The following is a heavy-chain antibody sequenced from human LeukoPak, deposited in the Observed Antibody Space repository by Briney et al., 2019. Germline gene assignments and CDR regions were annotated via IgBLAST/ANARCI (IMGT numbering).Heavy chain of an antibody. V-gene: IGHV3-74*01. Sequence: GSLRLSCAASGFTFSNHWMNWVRQAPGKGLVWVSRINTDGSSTTYADPVKGRFTISRDNAKNTLYLQMNSLKNEDTAVYYCTKDRVWNSFDSWGQGTLVTVSS. CDR2: INTDGSST. CDR1: GFTFSNHW. D-gene: IGHD1-1*01. J-gene: IGHJ4*02. CDR3: TKDRVWNSFDS.